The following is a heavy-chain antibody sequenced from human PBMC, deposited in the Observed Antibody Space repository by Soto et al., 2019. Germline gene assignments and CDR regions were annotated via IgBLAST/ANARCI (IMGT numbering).Heavy chain of an antibody. D-gene: IGHD2-2*01. CDR2: TRNKANSYTT. CDR1: GFTFSNHY. CDR3: ARSGSSTSCYDY. Sequence: ESGGGLVQPGGSLRLSCVGSGFTFSNHYIDWVRQAPGKGLEWVGRTRNKANSYTTHYAASVKGRFTISRDDSKNSLYLQMNSLKTEDTAVYYCARSGSSTSCYDYWGQGTLVTVSS. J-gene: IGHJ4*02. V-gene: IGHV3-72*01.